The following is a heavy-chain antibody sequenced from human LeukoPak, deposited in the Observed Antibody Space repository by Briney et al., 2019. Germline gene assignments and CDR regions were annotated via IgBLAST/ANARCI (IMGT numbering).Heavy chain of an antibody. Sequence: SETLSLTCTVSGGSISSYYWSWIRQPPGKGLEWIGYIYYSGSTNYNPSLKSRVTISVDTSKNQFSLKLSSVTAADTAVYYCARIVPSYCGGDCYLGASDIWGQGTMVTVSS. J-gene: IGHJ3*02. D-gene: IGHD2-21*02. CDR1: GGSISSYY. CDR3: ARIVPSYCGGDCYLGASDI. V-gene: IGHV4-59*01. CDR2: IYYSGST.